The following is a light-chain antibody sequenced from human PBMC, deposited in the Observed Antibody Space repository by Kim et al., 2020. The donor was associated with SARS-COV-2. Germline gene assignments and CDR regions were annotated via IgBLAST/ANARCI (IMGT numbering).Light chain of an antibody. V-gene: IGKV4-1*01. CDR2: WAS. Sequence: ATTNCKSSQSVLYSSNNKSYLAWYQQKPGQPPKLLIYWASTRESGVPDRFSGSGSGTDFTLTISSLQAEDVAVYYCQQYYSTPWTFGQGTKVDIK. J-gene: IGKJ1*01. CDR1: QSVLYSSNNKSY. CDR3: QQYYSTPWT.